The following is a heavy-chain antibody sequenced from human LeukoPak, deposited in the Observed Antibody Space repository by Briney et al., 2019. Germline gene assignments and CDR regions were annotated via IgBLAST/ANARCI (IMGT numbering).Heavy chain of an antibody. CDR3: ASLSSVLGADA. CDR1: GGSIRSYY. Sequence: SETLSLTCTVSGGSIRSYYWSWIRQPPGKGLGWIGYIYYSGSTNYNPSLKSRVTISADTSKNQFSLKLSSVTAADTAVYYCASLSSVLGADAWGQGTLVTASS. V-gene: IGHV4-59*01. J-gene: IGHJ5*02. D-gene: IGHD4/OR15-4a*01. CDR2: IYYSGST.